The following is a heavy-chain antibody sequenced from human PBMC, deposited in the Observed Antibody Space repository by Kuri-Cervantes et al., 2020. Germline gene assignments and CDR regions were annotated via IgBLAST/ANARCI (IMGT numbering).Heavy chain of an antibody. CDR2: IYHSGST. D-gene: IGHD5-18*01. Sequence: SETLSLTCAVSGGSISSSNWWSWVRQPPGKGLEWIGEIYHSGSTNYNPSLKSRATTSIDKSENQFSLKLTSVTAADTAVYYCARVSGNVDTAMVGHFDYWGQGTLVTVSS. V-gene: IGHV4-4*02. CDR1: GGSISSSNW. J-gene: IGHJ4*02. CDR3: ARVSGNVDTAMVGHFDY.